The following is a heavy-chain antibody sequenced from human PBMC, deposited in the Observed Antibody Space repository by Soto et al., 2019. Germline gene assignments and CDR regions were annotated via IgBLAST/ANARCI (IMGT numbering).Heavy chain of an antibody. CDR2: INHSGSA. V-gene: IGHV4-34*01. J-gene: IGHJ4*02. D-gene: IGHD2-15*01. CDR1: GGSFSGYY. CDR3: ARNHCSGGSCYLFFDY. Sequence: TSETLSLTCAVYGGSFSGYYWSWIRQPPGKGLEWIGEINHSGSANYNPSLKSRVTMSVDRSKNQFSLNLSSVTAADTAVYYCARNHCSGGSCYLFFDYWGLGNMVTVS.